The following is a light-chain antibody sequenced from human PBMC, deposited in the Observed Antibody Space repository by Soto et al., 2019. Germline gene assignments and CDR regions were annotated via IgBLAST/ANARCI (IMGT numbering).Light chain of an antibody. CDR1: QGISNY. J-gene: IGKJ5*01. CDR3: QKYNSAPLVT. V-gene: IGKV1-27*01. CDR2: AAS. Sequence: DIQMTQSPSSLSASVGDRVTITCRTSQGISNYLAWYQQKPGKVPKLLIYAASTLQSGVPSRFSGSGSGTDFTLTISSLQPEDVATYYCQKYNSAPLVTFGQGTRLEIK.